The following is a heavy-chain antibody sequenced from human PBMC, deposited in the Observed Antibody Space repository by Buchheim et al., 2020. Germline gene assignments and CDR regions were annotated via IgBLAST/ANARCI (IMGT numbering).Heavy chain of an antibody. J-gene: IGHJ4*02. V-gene: IGHV5-51*01. CDR2: IHPGTSET. CDR1: GYRFTDFW. D-gene: IGHD3-10*01. CDR3: ARMVRGIIRSEYYFPY. Sequence: EIQLVQSGAEVKKAGESLKISCLGSGYRFTDFWIAWVRQMPGKGLDWMGIIHPGTSETRYAPSFLGQVTISVDKSINTAYLQWRGLQASDSAMYYCARMVRGIIRSEYYFPYWGQGTL.